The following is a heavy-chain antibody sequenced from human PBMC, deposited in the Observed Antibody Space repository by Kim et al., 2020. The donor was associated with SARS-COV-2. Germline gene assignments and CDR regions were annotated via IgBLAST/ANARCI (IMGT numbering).Heavy chain of an antibody. V-gene: IGHV3-11*03. J-gene: IGHJ4*02. Sequence: GGSLRLSCVASGFTFSDYYMSWIRQAPGKGLEWVSYISSSSSYTNYADSVKGRFTISRDNAKNSLYLQMNSLRAEDTAVYYCARFMGGGDRGEDYWGQGTLVTVSS. CDR3: ARFMGGGDRGEDY. D-gene: IGHD2-21*02. CDR1: GFTFSDYY. CDR2: ISSSSSYT.